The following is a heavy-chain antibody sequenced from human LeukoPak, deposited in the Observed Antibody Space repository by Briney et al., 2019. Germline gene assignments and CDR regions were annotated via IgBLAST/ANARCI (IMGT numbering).Heavy chain of an antibody. Sequence: GGSLRLSCAASGFTFSSYGMHWVRQAPGKGLEWVAVISYDGNNKYYANPVKGRFTISRDNSKNTLYLQMNSLRAEDTAVYYCTRERDLSLYYFDYWGQGTLVTVSS. CDR1: GFTFSSYG. CDR2: ISYDGNNK. J-gene: IGHJ4*02. V-gene: IGHV3-30*19. CDR3: TRERDLSLYYFDY.